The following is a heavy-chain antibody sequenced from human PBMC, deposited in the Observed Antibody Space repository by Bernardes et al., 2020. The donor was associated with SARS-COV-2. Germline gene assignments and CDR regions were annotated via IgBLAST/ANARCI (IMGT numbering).Heavy chain of an antibody. V-gene: IGHV1-8*01. D-gene: IGHD4-4*01. CDR2: MNPNSGNT. CDR1: GYTFTSYD. Sequence: ASVKVSCKASGYTFTSYDINWVRQATGQGLEWMGWMNPNSGNTGYAQKFQGRVTMTRNTSISTAYMELSSLRSEDTAVYYCARMSYSNYIHIDYWGQGTLVTVSS. CDR3: ARMSYSNYIHIDY. J-gene: IGHJ4*02.